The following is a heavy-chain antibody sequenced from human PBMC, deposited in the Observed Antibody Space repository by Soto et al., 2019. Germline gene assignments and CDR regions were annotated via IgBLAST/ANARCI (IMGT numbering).Heavy chain of an antibody. Sequence: GASVKVSCKASGYTFTSYAMHWVRQAPGQRLEWMGWINAGNGNTKYSQKFQGRVTITRDTSASTAYMELSSLRSEDTAVYYCARVGRGVNLYYYYYMDVWGKGTTVTVSS. J-gene: IGHJ6*03. CDR1: GYTFTSYA. CDR2: INAGNGNT. D-gene: IGHD3-10*01. CDR3: ARVGRGVNLYYYYYMDV. V-gene: IGHV1-3*01.